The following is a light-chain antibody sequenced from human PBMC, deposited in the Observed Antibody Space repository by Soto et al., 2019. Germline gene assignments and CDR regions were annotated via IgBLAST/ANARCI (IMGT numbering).Light chain of an antibody. CDR1: SSDVGNYNL. J-gene: IGLJ1*01. Sequence: SVLTQPASVSGSPGQSITISCTGTSSDVGNYNLVSWYQQHPGKAPKLIIYDDSKRPSGVSNRFSGSKSGNTASLTISGLQAEDEADYYCCSYAASSTYVFGTGTKLTVL. CDR3: CSYAASSTYV. CDR2: DDS. V-gene: IGLV2-23*01.